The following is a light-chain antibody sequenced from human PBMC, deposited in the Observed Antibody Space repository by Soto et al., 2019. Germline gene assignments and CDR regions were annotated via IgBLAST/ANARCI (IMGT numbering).Light chain of an antibody. V-gene: IGKV3-15*01. J-gene: IGKJ5*01. Sequence: EIVLTQSPATLSVSPGERGTLSCRASQRISTNLAWYQQKPGQAPRLLIYAASTRATGIPARFSGSGSETEFTLTISGPQSEDFAVYYCQQYYDWPITFGQGTRL. CDR2: AAS. CDR3: QQYYDWPIT. CDR1: QRISTN.